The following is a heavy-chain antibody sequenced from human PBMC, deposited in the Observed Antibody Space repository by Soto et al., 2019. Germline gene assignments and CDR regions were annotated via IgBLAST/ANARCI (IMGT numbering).Heavy chain of an antibody. V-gene: IGHV3-23*01. J-gene: IGHJ4*02. CDR1: GFTFSNYA. CDR2: ISGRGENT. Sequence: PGGSLRLSSAASGFTFSNYAMSWVRQAPGRGLEWVSTISGRGENTFYADSVRGRFTISRDKSKNTLYLQMNSLRAEDTAVYYCAIITVVRGVVRDPYFDYWGQGTLVTVSS. CDR3: AIITVVRGVVRDPYFDY. D-gene: IGHD3-10*01.